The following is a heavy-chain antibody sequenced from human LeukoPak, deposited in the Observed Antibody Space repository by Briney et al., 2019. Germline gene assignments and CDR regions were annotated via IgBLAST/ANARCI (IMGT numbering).Heavy chain of an antibody. D-gene: IGHD2-15*01. J-gene: IGHJ4*02. Sequence: GGSLGLSCAASGFTFRNYVIHWVRQAPGKGPEWVAVTSSDLKANYYADSVKGRFTISRDNSRNTLYLQMKSLRPEDTAVYYCARAAVVVLAATPGDYWGQGTLVTVSS. CDR1: GFTFRNYV. V-gene: IGHV3-30*03. CDR3: ARAAVVVLAATPGDY. CDR2: TSSDLKAN.